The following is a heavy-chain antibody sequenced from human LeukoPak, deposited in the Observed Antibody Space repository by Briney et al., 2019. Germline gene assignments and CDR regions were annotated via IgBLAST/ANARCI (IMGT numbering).Heavy chain of an antibody. V-gene: IGHV1-69*05. Sequence: SVKVSCKASGGTFSNYVISWVRQAPGQGLEWMGGIIPMFGTANYAQKFQGRVTITTDESTGTGYMEMSSLRSEDTAVYYCARGYYYGSETYWHTNWFDPWGQGTPVTVSS. J-gene: IGHJ5*02. CDR1: GGTFSNYV. CDR2: IIPMFGTA. D-gene: IGHD3-10*01. CDR3: ARGYYYGSETYWHTNWFDP.